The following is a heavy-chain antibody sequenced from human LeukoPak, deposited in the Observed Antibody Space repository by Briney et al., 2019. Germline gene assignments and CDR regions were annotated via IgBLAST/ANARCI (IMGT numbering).Heavy chain of an antibody. Sequence: GGSLRLSCAASGFTFSSYAMSWVRQASGKGLEWVSAVSGSAGSTYYADSVKGRFTISRDNSKNTLYLQMNSLRAEDTAVYYCAGYGGYYAYYFGMDVWGQGTTVTVSS. D-gene: IGHD5-12*01. CDR2: VSGSAGST. J-gene: IGHJ6*02. V-gene: IGHV3-23*01. CDR1: GFTFSSYA. CDR3: AGYGGYYAYYFGMDV.